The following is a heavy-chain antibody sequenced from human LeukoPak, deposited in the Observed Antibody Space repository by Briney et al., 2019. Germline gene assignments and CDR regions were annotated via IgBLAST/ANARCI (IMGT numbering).Heavy chain of an antibody. Sequence: GGSLRLSCAASGFTFSSYSMNWVRQAPGKGLEWVSSISGSGSYIYYADSVKGRFTISRDNAKNSLYLQMNSLRAEDTAVYYCASGDSYGNYYYYGMDVWGQGTTVTVSS. CDR3: ASGDSYGNYYYYGMDV. D-gene: IGHD5-18*01. J-gene: IGHJ6*02. CDR2: ISGSGSYI. CDR1: GFTFSSYS. V-gene: IGHV3-21*01.